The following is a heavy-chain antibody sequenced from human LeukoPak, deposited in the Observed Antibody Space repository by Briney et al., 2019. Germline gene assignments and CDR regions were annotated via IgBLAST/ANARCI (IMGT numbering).Heavy chain of an antibody. V-gene: IGHV3-30*04. D-gene: IGHD2-15*01. CDR1: GFTFSSYA. CDR3: ARSHDCSGGSRYLGSEDY. Sequence: GRSLRLSCAASGFTFSSYAMHWVRQAPGKGREWLAVISYDGSNKYYADSVKGRFTISRDNSKNTLYLQMNSLRAEDTAVYYCARSHDCSGGSRYLGSEDYWGQGTLVTVSS. CDR2: ISYDGSNK. J-gene: IGHJ4*02.